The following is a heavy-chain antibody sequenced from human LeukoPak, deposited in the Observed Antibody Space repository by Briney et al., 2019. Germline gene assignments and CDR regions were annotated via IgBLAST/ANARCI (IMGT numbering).Heavy chain of an antibody. CDR2: ISAYNGNT. D-gene: IGHD3-16*01. CDR3: ARDTKRSRARWENLGIDP. CDR1: GYTFTSYG. Sequence: ASVKVSCKSSGYTFTSYGLSWVRQAPGQGLEWMGWISAYNGNTNYAQKLQGRVTMTTDTSTSTAYMELRSLRSDDTAVYYCARDTKRSRARWENLGIDPWGQGTLVTVSS. V-gene: IGHV1-18*01. J-gene: IGHJ5*02.